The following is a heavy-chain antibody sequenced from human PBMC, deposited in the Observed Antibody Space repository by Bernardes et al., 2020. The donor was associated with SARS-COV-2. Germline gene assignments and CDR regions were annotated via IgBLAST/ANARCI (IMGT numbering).Heavy chain of an antibody. V-gene: IGHV1-24*01. CDR3: ATDSISGIVIMAGVY. J-gene: IGHJ4*02. CDR2: FDPQYGDP. Sequence: ASVKVSCKVTGNSLTAASIYWVRQAPGKGLEWMGSFDPQYGDPIYAQKFQGRITMTEDTPTDTAYMELSGLRSEDTAVYYCATDSISGIVIMAGVYWGQGTLVTVSS. CDR1: GNSLTAAS. D-gene: IGHD3-3*01.